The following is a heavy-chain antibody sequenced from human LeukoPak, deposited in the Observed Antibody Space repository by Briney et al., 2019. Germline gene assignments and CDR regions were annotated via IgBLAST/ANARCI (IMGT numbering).Heavy chain of an antibody. J-gene: IGHJ6*02. Sequence: ASVTVSCKASGYMFTNYAVQWVRQAPGQRLEWLGWINPGNGDTRYSQKFQGRVTITGDTPATTVYVELNSLTAEDTAVYYCSRDRWHCRVNCDSVYYYSLDVWGQGTTVAVSS. CDR1: GYMFTNYA. D-gene: IGHD1-1*01. CDR2: INPGNGDT. CDR3: SRDRWHCRVNCDSVYYYSLDV. V-gene: IGHV1-3*01.